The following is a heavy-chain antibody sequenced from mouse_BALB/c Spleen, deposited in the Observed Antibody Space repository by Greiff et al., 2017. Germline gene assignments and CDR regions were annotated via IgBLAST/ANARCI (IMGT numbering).Heavy chain of an antibody. Sequence: VQLQQSGAELAKPGASVKMSCTASGYTFTSYWMPWVKQRPGQGLEWIGYINPSTGYTEYNQKFKDKATLTADKSSSTAYMQLSSLTSEDSAVYYCARWGLLRAMDYWGQGTSVTVSS. V-gene: IGHV1-7*01. J-gene: IGHJ4*01. CDR1: GYTFTSYW. CDR2: INPSTGYT. D-gene: IGHD2-3*01. CDR3: ARWGLLRAMDY.